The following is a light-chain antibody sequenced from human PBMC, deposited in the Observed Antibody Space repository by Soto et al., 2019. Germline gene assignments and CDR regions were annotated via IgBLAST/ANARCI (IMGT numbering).Light chain of an antibody. CDR2: EVS. CDR3: SSYTSSSTYV. V-gene: IGLV2-18*02. Sequence: QSALTQPPSVSGSPGQSVTISCTGTSSDVGSYNRVSWYQQSPGTAPKLMIYEVSNRPSGVPDRFSGSKSGNTASLTISGLQAEEEADYYCSSYTSSSTYVFGTGTKLTVL. CDR1: SSDVGSYNR. J-gene: IGLJ1*01.